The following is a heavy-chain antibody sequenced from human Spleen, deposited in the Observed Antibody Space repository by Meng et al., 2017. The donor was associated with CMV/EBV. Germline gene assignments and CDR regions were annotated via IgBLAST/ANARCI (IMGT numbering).Heavy chain of an antibody. CDR3: ARDLVPEKFYFYYAMDV. V-gene: IGHV3-23*01. J-gene: IGHJ6*02. CDR2: ISGSGGST. D-gene: IGHD3-10*01. CDR1: GFTFSSYA. Sequence: GGSLRLSCAASGFTFSSYAMSWVRQAPGKGLEWVSAISGSGGSTYYADSVKGRFTISRDNSKNTLYLQMNSLRTDDTAVYYCARDLVPEKFYFYYAMDVWGHGTTVTVSS.